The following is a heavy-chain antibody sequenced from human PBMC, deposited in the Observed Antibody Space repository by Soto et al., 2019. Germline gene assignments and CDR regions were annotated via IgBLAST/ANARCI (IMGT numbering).Heavy chain of an antibody. CDR1: GFTFSSYA. V-gene: IGHV3-23*01. Sequence: PGGSLRLSCAASGFTFSSYAMSWVRQAPGKGLEWVSAISGSGGSTYYADSVKGRFTISRDNSKNTPYLQMNSLRAEDTAVYYCAKRPLKQWLVVLDYWGQGTLVTVSS. D-gene: IGHD6-19*01. CDR2: ISGSGGST. J-gene: IGHJ4*02. CDR3: AKRPLKQWLVVLDY.